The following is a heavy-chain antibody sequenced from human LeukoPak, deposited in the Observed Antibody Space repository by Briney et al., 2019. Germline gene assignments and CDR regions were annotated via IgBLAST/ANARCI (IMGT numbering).Heavy chain of an antibody. CDR2: IYYTGRT. J-gene: IGHJ5*02. Sequence: DPSETLSVTCTVSGGSISSSSHSWGWIRQPPGKGLEWTGSIYYTGRTYYNPSLKSRVTISVDTSKNQFSLKLSSVTAADTAVYYCAQSLGSSNWIGNWFDPWGQGTLVTVSS. V-gene: IGHV4-39*01. CDR1: GGSISSSSHS. D-gene: IGHD6-13*01. CDR3: AQSLGSSNWIGNWFDP.